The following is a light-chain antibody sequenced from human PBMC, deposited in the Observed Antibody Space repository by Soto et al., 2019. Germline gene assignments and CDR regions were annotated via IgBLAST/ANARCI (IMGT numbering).Light chain of an antibody. J-gene: IGKJ4*01. V-gene: IGKV3-15*01. CDR2: GAS. CDR3: QKDQKWPLT. Sequence: EIVMTQSPATLSVSPGERATLSCRASQSVTSNLAWYQHKPGQAPRLLIYGASIRATGVPVKFSGSGSGTEFTITIRRLQSEDFAVYYCQKDQKWPLTFGGGTKAEIK. CDR1: QSVTSN.